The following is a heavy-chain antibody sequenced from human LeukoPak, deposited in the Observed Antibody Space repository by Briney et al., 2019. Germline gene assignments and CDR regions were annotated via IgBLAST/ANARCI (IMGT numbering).Heavy chain of an antibody. V-gene: IGHV3-23*01. CDR2: ISGNGGST. Sequence: GGSLRLSCAASGFTFSSYAMSWVRQAPGKGLEWVSSISGNGGSTYYAVSVQGRFTISRDNSKNTLYLQMNSLKVEDTAIYYCAKDRWAARIIIDAFDIWGQGTMVTVSS. CDR3: AKDRWAARIIIDAFDI. D-gene: IGHD6-6*01. CDR1: GFTFSSYA. J-gene: IGHJ3*02.